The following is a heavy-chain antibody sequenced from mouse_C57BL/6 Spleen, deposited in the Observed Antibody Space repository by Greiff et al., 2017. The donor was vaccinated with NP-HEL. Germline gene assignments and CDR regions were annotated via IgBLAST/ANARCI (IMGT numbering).Heavy chain of an antibody. V-gene: IGHV5-4*01. Sequence: EVHLVESGGGLVKPGGSLKLSCAASGFTFSSYAMSWVRQTPEKRLEWVATISDGGSYTYYPDKVKGRFTISRDNAKNNLYLQMSHLKSEDTAMYYCARDEDYYGRRAWFAYWGQGALVTVSA. D-gene: IGHD1-1*01. CDR1: GFTFSSYA. CDR2: ISDGGSYT. CDR3: ARDEDYYGRRAWFAY. J-gene: IGHJ3*01.